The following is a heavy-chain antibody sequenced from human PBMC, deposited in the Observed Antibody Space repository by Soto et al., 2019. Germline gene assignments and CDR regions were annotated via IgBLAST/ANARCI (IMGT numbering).Heavy chain of an antibody. J-gene: IGHJ5*02. CDR3: ARAIEMATIGWFDP. CDR2: IYPGDSDT. D-gene: IGHD5-12*01. V-gene: IGHV5-51*01. Sequence: GATLKISCKASGYSFTSYWIGWVRQMPVKGLEWMGIIYPGDSDTRYRPSLLGQVTISADKSISTAYLQWSSLKASDTAIYYCARAIEMATIGWFDPWGQGTLVTVSS. CDR1: GYSFTSYW.